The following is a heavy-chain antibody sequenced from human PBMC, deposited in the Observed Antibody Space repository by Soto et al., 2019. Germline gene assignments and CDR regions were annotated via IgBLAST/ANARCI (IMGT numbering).Heavy chain of an antibody. Sequence: GGSLRLSCAASGFTFSSYGMHWVRQAPGKGLEWVAVISYDGSNKYYADSVKGRFTISRDNSKNTLYLQMNSLRAEDTAVYYCAKAFSRPKDAFDIWGQGTMVTVSS. J-gene: IGHJ3*02. V-gene: IGHV3-30*18. CDR1: GFTFSSYG. CDR2: ISYDGSNK. CDR3: AKAFSRPKDAFDI.